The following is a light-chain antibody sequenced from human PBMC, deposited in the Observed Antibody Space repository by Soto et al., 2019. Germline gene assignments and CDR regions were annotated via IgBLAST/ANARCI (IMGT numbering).Light chain of an antibody. CDR3: QDYSNWPPT. J-gene: IGKJ3*01. V-gene: IGKV3-15*01. CDR1: ESVHRR. Sequence: EMVMTQSPAILSVSPGERVTLFCRASESVHRRLARYQQKPCQGPRFLIYYASTRFTGVPDRFSGSGSGTEFTLTMSSPQSEDFGVYFCQDYSNWPPTFGPGTKVEIK. CDR2: YAS.